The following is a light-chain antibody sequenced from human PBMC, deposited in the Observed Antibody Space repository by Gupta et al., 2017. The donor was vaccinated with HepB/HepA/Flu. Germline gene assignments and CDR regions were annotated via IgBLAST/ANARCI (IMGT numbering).Light chain of an antibody. CDR2: SDF. CDR3: SAWDSSLSGWV. V-gene: IGLV10-54*04. CDR1: SNNVGNRG. Sequence: QAGLTQPPSVSKDLRQTATLTCTRNSNNVGNRGAAWQQQHQAPPHKLLSDSDFNRPSGISERFSATRSGNTASLTITGHQPEDEADYCCSAWDSSLSGWVFGGGTKLTVL. J-gene: IGLJ3*02.